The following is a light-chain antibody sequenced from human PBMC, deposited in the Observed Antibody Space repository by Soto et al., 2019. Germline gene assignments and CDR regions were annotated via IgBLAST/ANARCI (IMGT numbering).Light chain of an antibody. CDR1: QSVSSDY. Sequence: ESVLTQSPDTLSLSPGDRATLSCRASQSVSSDYLAWYQQKPGQAPRLLMYGVSTRAAGIPDRFSGSGSGTAFALTISSLEPEDFAVYYCQQYDKTSRYTFGQGTKLEIK. CDR3: QQYDKTSRYT. CDR2: GVS. J-gene: IGKJ2*01. V-gene: IGKV3-20*01.